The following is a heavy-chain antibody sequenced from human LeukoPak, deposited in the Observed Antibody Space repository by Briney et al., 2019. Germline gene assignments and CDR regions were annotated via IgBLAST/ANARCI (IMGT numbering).Heavy chain of an antibody. CDR2: IYTSGST. J-gene: IGHJ4*02. V-gene: IGHV4-61*02. Sequence: SETLSLTCTVSGGSISSSSYYWGWIRQPPGKGLEWIGRIYTSGSTNYNPSLKSRVTISVDTSKNQFSLKLSSVTAADTAVYYCARVDYFDNFDYWGQGTLVTVSS. CDR3: ARVDYFDNFDY. CDR1: GGSISSSSYY. D-gene: IGHD3-9*01.